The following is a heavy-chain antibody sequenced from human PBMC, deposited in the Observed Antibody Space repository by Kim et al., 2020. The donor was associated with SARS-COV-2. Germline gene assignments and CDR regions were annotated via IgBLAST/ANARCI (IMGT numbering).Heavy chain of an antibody. D-gene: IGHD3-22*01. V-gene: IGHV3-49*02. J-gene: IGHJ5*02. CDR2: TT. CDR3: TRVDSSGSDH. Sequence: TTEYAESVKGRFTISRDDSKSIAYLQMNSLKTEDTAVYYCTRVDSSGSDHWGQGTLVTVSS.